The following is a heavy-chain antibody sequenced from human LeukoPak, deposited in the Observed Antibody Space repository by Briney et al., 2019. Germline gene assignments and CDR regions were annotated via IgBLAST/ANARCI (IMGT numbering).Heavy chain of an antibody. D-gene: IGHD6-19*01. CDR3: AKVLSSIAVADYYFDY. CDR2: ISSASSYI. CDR1: GFAFHKYT. J-gene: IGHJ4*02. Sequence: PEGSLRLSCAASGFAFHKYTMNWVRQAPGKGLEWVASISSASSYIYYADSVKGRFTISRDNAKNSLFLQMNSLRAEDTAVYYCAKVLSSIAVADYYFDYWGQGTLVTVSS. V-gene: IGHV3-21*04.